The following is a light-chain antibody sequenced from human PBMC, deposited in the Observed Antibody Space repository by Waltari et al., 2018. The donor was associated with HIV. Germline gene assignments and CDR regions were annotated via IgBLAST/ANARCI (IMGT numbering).Light chain of an antibody. V-gene: IGKV1-39*01. CDR1: QSVGSR. CDR2: EAS. Sequence: DIQMTQSPFFLSASVGDRITITCRASQSVGSRLNWYQQKLGTAPKVLIYEASSLQSGVPSRFSGGGSVTYFTLTISGLQPDDFATYYCQQSSRIPLTFGPGTKVD. CDR3: QQSSRIPLT. J-gene: IGKJ3*01.